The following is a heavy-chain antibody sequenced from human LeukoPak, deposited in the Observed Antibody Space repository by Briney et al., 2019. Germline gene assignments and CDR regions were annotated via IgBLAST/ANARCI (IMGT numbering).Heavy chain of an antibody. Sequence: ASVKVSCKASGYSFTSYGINWVRQAPGQGLEWMGWINPNSGGTNYAQKFQGRVTMTRDTSISTAYMELSRLRSDDTAVYYCARLITFGGVIVEDYWGQGTLVTVSS. CDR3: ARLITFGGVIVEDY. CDR2: INPNSGGT. D-gene: IGHD3-16*02. CDR1: GYSFTSYG. J-gene: IGHJ4*02. V-gene: IGHV1-2*02.